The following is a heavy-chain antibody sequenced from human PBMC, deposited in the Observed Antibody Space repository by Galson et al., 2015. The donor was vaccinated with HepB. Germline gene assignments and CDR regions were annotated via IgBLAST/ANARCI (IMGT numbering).Heavy chain of an antibody. CDR2: ISTSSTHI. D-gene: IGHD3-10*01. J-gene: IGHJ4*02. Sequence: SLRLSCAASGFIFSSYKMNWVRQAPGKGLEWVSSISTSSTHISYADSVKGRFTISRDNSKNTVYLQMNSLRPEDTAMYYCARRAGASGGFSFDYWGQGSLVTVSS. CDR1: GFIFSSYK. V-gene: IGHV3-21*01. CDR3: ARRAGASGGFSFDY.